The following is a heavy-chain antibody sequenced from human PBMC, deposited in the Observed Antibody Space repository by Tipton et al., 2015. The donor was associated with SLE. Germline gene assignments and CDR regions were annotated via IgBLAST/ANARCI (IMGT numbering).Heavy chain of an antibody. V-gene: IGHV1-46*01. Sequence: QSGAEVKKPWASVKLSCKASGYTFTRYYMHWVRQAPGQGLEWMGLINPTGDTTRYTQQFQGRITMTRDTSTTTVYMELNSLRSEDTAVYYCAREGTGSYGYYFDYWGQGAVVTVSS. CDR2: INPTGDTT. J-gene: IGHJ4*02. D-gene: IGHD3-10*01. CDR1: GYTFTRYY. CDR3: AREGTGSYGYYFDY.